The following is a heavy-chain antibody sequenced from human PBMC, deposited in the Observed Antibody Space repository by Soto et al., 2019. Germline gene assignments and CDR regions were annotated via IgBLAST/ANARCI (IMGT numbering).Heavy chain of an antibody. CDR1: GFTFSSYA. D-gene: IGHD6-13*01. V-gene: IGHV3-30-3*01. CDR3: ARGSYSSPRADY. J-gene: IGHJ4*02. Sequence: LRLSCAASGFTFSSYAMSWVRQAPGKGLEWVAVISYDGSNKYYADSVKGRFTISRDNSKNTLYLQMNSLRAEDTAVYYCARGSYSSPRADYWGQGTLVTVSS. CDR2: ISYDGSNK.